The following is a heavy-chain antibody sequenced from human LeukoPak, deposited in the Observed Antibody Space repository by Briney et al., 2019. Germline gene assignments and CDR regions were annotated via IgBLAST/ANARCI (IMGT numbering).Heavy chain of an antibody. D-gene: IGHD1-26*01. CDR2: ISYDGSNK. CDR3: AKDWEQLDY. V-gene: IGHV3-30*18. J-gene: IGHJ4*02. CDR1: GFTFSSYG. Sequence: GRSLRFSCAASGFTFSSYGMHWVRQAPGKGLEWVAVISYDGSNKYYADSVKGRFTISRDNSKNTLYLQMNSLRAEDTAVYYCAKDWEQLDYWGQGTLVTVSS.